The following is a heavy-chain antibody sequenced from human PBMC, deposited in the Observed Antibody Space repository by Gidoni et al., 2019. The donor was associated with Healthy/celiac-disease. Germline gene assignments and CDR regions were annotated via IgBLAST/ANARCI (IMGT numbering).Heavy chain of an antibody. D-gene: IGHD1-7*01. Sequence: QVQLVQSGAEVKKPGASVKVSCKASGYTFTSYAMHWVRQAPGQRLEWMGWINAGNGNTKYSQKFQGRVTITRDTSASTAYMELSSLRSEDTAVYYCARDRDNWNYSFLGWFDPWGQGTLVTVSS. CDR3: ARDRDNWNYSFLGWFDP. CDR1: GYTFTSYA. V-gene: IGHV1-3*01. J-gene: IGHJ5*02. CDR2: INAGNGNT.